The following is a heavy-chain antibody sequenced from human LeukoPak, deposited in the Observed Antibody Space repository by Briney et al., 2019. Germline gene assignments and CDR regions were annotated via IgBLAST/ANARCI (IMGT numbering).Heavy chain of an antibody. D-gene: IGHD2-15*01. J-gene: IGHJ4*02. CDR2: ITTATSSYI. CDR1: GFTFSSHD. CDR3: ARDYGGPHYFDY. Sequence: PGGSLRLSCAASGFTFSSHDMNWVRQAPGKGLEWVSSITTATSSYIYYADSVKGRFTISRDDAKNSLYLQMDSLRAEDTAVYYCARDYGGPHYFDYWGQGTLVTVSS. V-gene: IGHV3-21*01.